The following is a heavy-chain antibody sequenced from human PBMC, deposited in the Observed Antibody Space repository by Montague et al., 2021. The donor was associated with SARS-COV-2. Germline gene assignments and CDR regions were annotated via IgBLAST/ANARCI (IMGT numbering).Heavy chain of an antibody. J-gene: IGHJ4*02. Sequence: SLRLSCAASGFTFSSYEMNWVRQAPGKRLEWVSYISSSGSTIYYADSVKGRFTISRDNAKNSLYLQMNSLRAEDTAVYYCARESGNDFWSGYYTGDFDYWGQGTLVTVSS. CDR2: ISSSGSTI. CDR3: ARESGNDFWSGYYTGDFDY. D-gene: IGHD3-3*01. V-gene: IGHV3-48*03. CDR1: GFTFSSYE.